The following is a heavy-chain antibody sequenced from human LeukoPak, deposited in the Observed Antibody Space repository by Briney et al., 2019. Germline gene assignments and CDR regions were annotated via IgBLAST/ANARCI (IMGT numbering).Heavy chain of an antibody. D-gene: IGHD5-18*01. V-gene: IGHV4-39*07. CDR2: IYYSGST. J-gene: IGHJ5*02. CDR1: GGSISSSSYY. Sequence: SETLSLTCTASGGSISSSSYYWGWIRQPPGKGLEWIGSIYYSGSTYYNLSLKSRVTISVDTSKNQFSLKLSSVTAADTAVYYCASRVDTAMGYNWFDPWGQGTLVTVSS. CDR3: ASRVDTAMGYNWFDP.